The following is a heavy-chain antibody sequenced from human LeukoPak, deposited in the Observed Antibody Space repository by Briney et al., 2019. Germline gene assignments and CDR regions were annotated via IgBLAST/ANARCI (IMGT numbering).Heavy chain of an antibody. CDR2: IKSKANGYAA. CDR3: TGKRLYGDYPH. D-gene: IGHD4-17*01. CDR1: GFTFSGST. Sequence: QPGGSLRLSCAASGFTFSGSTMHWVRQASGKGLEWVGHIKSKANGYAAAYSASVKGRFTISRDDSNNTAFLQMNSLKIDDTAVYYCTGKRLYGDYPHWGQGTLVTVSS. V-gene: IGHV3-73*01. J-gene: IGHJ4*02.